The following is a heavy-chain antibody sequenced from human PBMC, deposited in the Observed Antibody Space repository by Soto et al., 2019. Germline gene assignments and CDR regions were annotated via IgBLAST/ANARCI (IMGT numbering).Heavy chain of an antibody. J-gene: IGHJ4*02. CDR3: AKMPSSSGWTYFDY. CDR2: ISNGAGST. D-gene: IGHD6-19*01. Sequence: GGSLRLSCAASGFTFSRYAMNRVRQAPGKGLEWVSSISNGAGSTYYADSVKGRFTISRDNSKSTLYLQMDSLRAEDTAIYYCAKMPSSSGWTYFDYWGQGTLVTVSS. CDR1: GFTFSRYA. V-gene: IGHV3-23*01.